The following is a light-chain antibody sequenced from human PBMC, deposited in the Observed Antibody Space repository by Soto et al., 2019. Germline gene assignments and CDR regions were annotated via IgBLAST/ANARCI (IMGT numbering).Light chain of an antibody. CDR3: QQRSNWPIT. CDR2: DAS. J-gene: IGKJ5*01. V-gene: IGKV3-11*01. Sequence: EIVLTQSPATLSLSPGERATLSCRASQSIRTYLAWFRQKPGQAPRLLIYDASNRATGIPARISGSGSGTDFTLTISSLEPEDFAVYYCQQRSNWPITLGQGTRLEIK. CDR1: QSIRTY.